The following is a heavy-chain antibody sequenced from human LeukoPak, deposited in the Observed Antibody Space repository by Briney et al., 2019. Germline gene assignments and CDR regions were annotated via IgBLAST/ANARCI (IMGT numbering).Heavy chain of an antibody. Sequence: ASVKVSCKASGYTFTGYYMHWVRQAPGQGLEWMGWIHPNSGGTNYAQKFQGWVTVTRDTSLSTAYMELSRLRSDDTAVYYCARTNSGYDFIPDYWGQGTLVTVSS. CDR3: ARTNSGYDFIPDY. J-gene: IGHJ4*02. CDR2: IHPNSGGT. CDR1: GYTFTGYY. D-gene: IGHD5-12*01. V-gene: IGHV1-2*04.